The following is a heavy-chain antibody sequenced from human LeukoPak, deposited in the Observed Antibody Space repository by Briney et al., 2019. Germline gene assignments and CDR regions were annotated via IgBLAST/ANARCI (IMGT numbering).Heavy chain of an antibody. CDR1: GFTFSSYN. J-gene: IGHJ4*02. CDR2: ISSSSSTI. V-gene: IGHV3-48*04. D-gene: IGHD2-15*01. Sequence: GGSLRLSCAASGFTFSSYNMNWVRQAPGEGLEWVSYISSSSSTIYYADSVKGRFTISRDNAKNSLYLQMNSLRAEDTAVYYCARQGLQSCSGGNCYPASSFDYWGQGTLVTVSS. CDR3: ARQGLQSCSGGNCYPASSFDY.